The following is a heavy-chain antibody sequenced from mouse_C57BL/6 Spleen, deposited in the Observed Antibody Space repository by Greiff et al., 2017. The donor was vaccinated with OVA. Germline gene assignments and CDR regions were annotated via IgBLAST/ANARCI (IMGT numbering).Heavy chain of an antibody. J-gene: IGHJ2*01. CDR1: GYTFTDYY. CDR2: INPNNGGT. Sequence: EVQLQQSGPELVKPGASVKISCKASGYTFTDYYMNWVKQSHGKSLEWIGDINPNNGGTSYNQKFKGKATLTVDKSSSTAYMGLRSLTSEDSAVYYCARWGYDYDVGDYWGQGTTLTVSS. V-gene: IGHV1-26*01. CDR3: ARWGYDYDVGDY. D-gene: IGHD2-4*01.